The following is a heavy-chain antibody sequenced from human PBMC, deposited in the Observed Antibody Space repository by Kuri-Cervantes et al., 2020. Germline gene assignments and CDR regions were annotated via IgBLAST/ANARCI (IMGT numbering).Heavy chain of an antibody. D-gene: IGHD4-17*01. CDR2: ISSSSSTI. V-gene: IGHV3-48*01. CDR1: GFTFSSYS. Sequence: GGSLRLSCAASGFTFSSYSMNWVRQAPGKGLEWVSYISSSSSTIYYADSVKGRFTISRDTSKNTVYLQMNSLRPEDTAVYYCAKSQGSGDFLDYWGQGTLVTVSS. J-gene: IGHJ4*02. CDR3: AKSQGSGDFLDY.